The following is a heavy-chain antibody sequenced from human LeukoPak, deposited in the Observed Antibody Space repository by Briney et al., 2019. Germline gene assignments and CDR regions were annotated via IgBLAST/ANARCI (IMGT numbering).Heavy chain of an antibody. CDR1: GVSFSNYY. Sequence: PSETLSLTCAASGVSFSNYYWGWIRQPPEKGLEWIGYISYRGTTNYNPALTSRVTMSLDTSNNHVSLRLSSLTAADTALYYCARGNFALMAPDYWGQGTLVTVSS. J-gene: IGHJ4*02. CDR2: ISYRGTT. V-gene: IGHV4-59*01. D-gene: IGHD3-3*02. CDR3: ARGNFALMAPDY.